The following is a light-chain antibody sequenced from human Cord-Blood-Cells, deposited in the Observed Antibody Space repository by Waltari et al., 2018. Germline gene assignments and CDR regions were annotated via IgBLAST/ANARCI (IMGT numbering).Light chain of an antibody. CDR3: SSYTSSSTLV. J-gene: IGLJ1*01. CDR1: SSDVGDYNY. V-gene: IGLV2-14*01. CDR2: DVS. Sequence: QSALTQPASVSGSPGQSITISCTGTSSDVGDYNYVSWYQQHPGKAPKLLIYDVSNRASVFSKHFSGSKSGNAASLTISGLQAEDEADYYCSSYTSSSTLVFGTGTKVTVL.